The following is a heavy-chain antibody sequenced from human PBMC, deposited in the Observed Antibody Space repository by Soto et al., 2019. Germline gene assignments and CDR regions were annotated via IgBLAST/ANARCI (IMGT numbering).Heavy chain of an antibody. V-gene: IGHV1-69*13. D-gene: IGHD6-13*01. CDR1: GYTFTSYA. CDR3: ASAAAGPPAYYYYYGMDV. CDR2: IIPIFGTA. J-gene: IGHJ6*02. Sequence: SVKVSCKSSGYTFTSYAISWVRQATGQGLEWMGGIIPIFGTANYAQKFQGRVTITADESTSTAYMELSSLRSEDTAVYYCASAAAGPPAYYYYYGMDVWGQGTTVTVS.